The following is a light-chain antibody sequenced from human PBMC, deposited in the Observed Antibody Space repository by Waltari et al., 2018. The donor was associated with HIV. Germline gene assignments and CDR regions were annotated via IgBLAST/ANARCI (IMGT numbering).Light chain of an antibody. CDR3: LQTDSMPQT. CDR2: GAS. CDR1: QNIHTF. J-gene: IGKJ3*01. Sequence: DIQMTQSPSSLSASVGDRVSITCRAGQNIHTFLNWYQQQPGSAPKLLIFGASRLPSGVPSRFSGSGSETDFTLTIDNLQVEDFATYYCLQTDSMPQTFGPGTKVD. V-gene: IGKV1-39*01.